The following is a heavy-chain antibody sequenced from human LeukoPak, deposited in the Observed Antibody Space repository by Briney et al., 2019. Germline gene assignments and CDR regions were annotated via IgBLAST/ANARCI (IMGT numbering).Heavy chain of an antibody. Sequence: GGSLRLSCAASGFTFSSYAMSWVRQAPGKGLEWVSAISGSGGSTYYADSVKGRFTISRDNSKNTLYLHMNSLRAEDTAVYYCAKQRYYYDSSGHDAFDIWGQGTMVTVSS. D-gene: IGHD3-22*01. J-gene: IGHJ3*02. CDR1: GFTFSSYA. V-gene: IGHV3-23*01. CDR3: AKQRYYYDSSGHDAFDI. CDR2: ISGSGGST.